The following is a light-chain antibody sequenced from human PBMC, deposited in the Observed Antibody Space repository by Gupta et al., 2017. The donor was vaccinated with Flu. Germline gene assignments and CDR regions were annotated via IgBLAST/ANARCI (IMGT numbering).Light chain of an antibody. CDR1: QSINSY. Sequence: QSAESPSSLPASVGDRVTITCRASQSINSYLNWYQQKPGKAPKLLIYAASSLQSGVPSRFSGSGSGTDFTLNISRVQPEDFGIYYCQQGYSTPYSFGQGTKLEIK. CDR2: AAS. CDR3: QQGYSTPYS. J-gene: IGKJ2*03. V-gene: IGKV1-39*01.